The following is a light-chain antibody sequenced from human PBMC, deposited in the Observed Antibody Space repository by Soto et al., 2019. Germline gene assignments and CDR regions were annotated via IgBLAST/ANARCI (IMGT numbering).Light chain of an antibody. J-gene: IGKJ1*01. CDR2: GAS. CDR1: QSVSSNF. V-gene: IGKV3-20*01. Sequence: EIVLTQSPGTLSLSPGERATLSYRASQSVSSNFLAWCQQKPGQAPRLLISGASSRATGIPDRFSGSGSGTDFTLTISRLEPEDFAVYYCQQYGTSPTFGQGTKVEIK. CDR3: QQYGTSPT.